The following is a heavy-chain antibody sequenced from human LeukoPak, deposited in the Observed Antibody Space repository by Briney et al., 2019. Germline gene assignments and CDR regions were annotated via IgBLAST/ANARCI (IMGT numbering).Heavy chain of an antibody. J-gene: IGHJ4*02. CDR1: GGSISIYY. V-gene: IGHV4-59*01. CDR2: IYYSGST. Sequence: SETLTLTCTVSGGSISIYYWNWIRQPPGKGLEWIGYIYYSGSTIYNPSLKSRVTISVDTTKNQFSLKLTFVTAADTAVYYCARDGNPFDYWGQGTLVTVSS. CDR3: ARDGNPFDY. D-gene: IGHD1-14*01.